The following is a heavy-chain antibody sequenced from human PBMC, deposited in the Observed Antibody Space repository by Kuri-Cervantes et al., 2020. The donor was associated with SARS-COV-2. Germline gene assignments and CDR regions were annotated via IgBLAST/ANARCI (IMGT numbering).Heavy chain of an antibody. CDR2: ISYRANT. J-gene: IGHJ6*03. CDR1: GGSISSSTYF. CDR3: ARIHGDYYYYMDV. D-gene: IGHD5-18*01. V-gene: IGHV4-39*01. Sequence: SETLSLTCTVSGGSISSSTYFWGWIRQPPGKGLEWIGTISYRANTYYNPSLRSRITMDVDTSKNQFSLNLNSVAAADTAVYYCARIHGDYYYYMDVWGEGNTV.